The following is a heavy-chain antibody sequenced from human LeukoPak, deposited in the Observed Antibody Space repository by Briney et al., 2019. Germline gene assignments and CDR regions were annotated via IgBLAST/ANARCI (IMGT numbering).Heavy chain of an antibody. V-gene: IGHV3-21*01. CDR3: ARGITGTEDY. D-gene: IGHD1/OR15-1a*01. CDR2: ISSSSSYI. J-gene: IGHJ4*02. Sequence: GGSLRLSCAASGFTFSSYSMNWVRQAPGKGLEWVSSISSSSSYIYYADSVNGCFTISRDNAKNLLYLQMNSLRAEDTAVYYCARGITGTEDYWDQGTLVTVSS. CDR1: GFTFSSYS.